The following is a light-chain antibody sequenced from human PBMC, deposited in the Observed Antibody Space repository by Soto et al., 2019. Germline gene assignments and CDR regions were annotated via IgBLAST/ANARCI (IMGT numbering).Light chain of an antibody. CDR1: QSVSNNY. CDR2: GAS. CDR3: QQYGSSGT. Sequence: EIVLTQSPCTLSLSPGGRATLSCRASQSVSNNYLAWYQQKPGQAPRLLIYGASNRATGIPDRFSGSGSGTDFTLTISRLEPEDFAVYYCQQYGSSGTFGQGTKVDIK. J-gene: IGKJ1*01. V-gene: IGKV3-20*01.